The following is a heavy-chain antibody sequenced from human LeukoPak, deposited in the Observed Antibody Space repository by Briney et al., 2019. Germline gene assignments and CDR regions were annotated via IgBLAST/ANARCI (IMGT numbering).Heavy chain of an antibody. J-gene: IGHJ4*02. CDR1: GGTFSSYA. CDR3: ARDSSTWAFDY. D-gene: IGHD1-1*01. V-gene: IGHV3-53*01. Sequence: GASVKVSCKASGGTFSSYAISWVRQAPGKGLEWVSLIKSGGSTYYADSVKGRFTISRDNYKNTLYLQMNSLRAEDTAVYYCARDSSTWAFDYWGQGTLVTVSS. CDR2: IKSGGST.